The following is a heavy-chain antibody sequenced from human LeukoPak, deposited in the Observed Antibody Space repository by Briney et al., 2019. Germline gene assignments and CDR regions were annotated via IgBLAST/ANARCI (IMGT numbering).Heavy chain of an antibody. CDR1: GFTFDGYW. J-gene: IGHJ4*02. CDR2: INSDGSTT. Sequence: GGSLRLSCAASGFTFDGYWMHWVRQAPGKGLVWVSRINSDGSTTNYADSVMGRFTISRDNAKNTLYLQMDSLTAEDTAVYYCWVPATAGEGDYWGQGTLVTVSS. D-gene: IGHD2-2*01. CDR3: WVPATAGEGDY. V-gene: IGHV3-74*01.